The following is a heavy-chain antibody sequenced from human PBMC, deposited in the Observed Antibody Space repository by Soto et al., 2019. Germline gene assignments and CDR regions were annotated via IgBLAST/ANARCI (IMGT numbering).Heavy chain of an antibody. V-gene: IGHV4-30-2*01. CDR1: GGSISSGGYS. Sequence: QLQLQESGSGLVKPSQTLSLTCAVSGGSISSGGYSWSWIRQPPGKGLEWIGYIYHSGSTYYNPSPKSGVTISVDRSKNQFSLKLGSVTAADTAGYYCSTGKSGSLGIWGQGTMVTVSS. CDR2: IYHSGST. J-gene: IGHJ3*02. CDR3: STGKSGSLGI. D-gene: IGHD1-26*01.